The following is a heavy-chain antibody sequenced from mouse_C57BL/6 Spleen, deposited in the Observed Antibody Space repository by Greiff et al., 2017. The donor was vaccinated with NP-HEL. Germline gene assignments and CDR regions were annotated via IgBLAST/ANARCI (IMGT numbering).Heavy chain of an antibody. Sequence: EVKLVESGGGLVKPGGSLKLSCAASGFTFSSYAMSWVRQTPEKRLEWVATISDGGSYTYYPDNVKGRFTFSRDNAKNNLYLQMSHLKSEDTAMYYCARDRGVTTDYFDYWGQGTTLTVSS. CDR1: GFTFSSYA. V-gene: IGHV5-4*01. CDR2: ISDGGSYT. CDR3: ARDRGVTTDYFDY. J-gene: IGHJ2*01. D-gene: IGHD2-2*01.